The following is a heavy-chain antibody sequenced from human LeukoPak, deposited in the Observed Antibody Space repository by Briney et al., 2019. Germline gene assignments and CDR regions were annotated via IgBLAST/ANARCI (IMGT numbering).Heavy chain of an antibody. CDR3: ARGADTAMVNDAFDI. D-gene: IGHD5-18*01. CDR1: GGSISSGSYY. CDR2: IYSSGST. J-gene: IGHJ3*02. V-gene: IGHV4-61*02. Sequence: PSQTLSLTCTVSGGSISSGSYYWSWIRQPAGKGLEWIGRIYSSGSTNYNPSLKSRVTISVDTSKNQFSLKLSSVTAADTAVYYCARGADTAMVNDAFDIWGQGTMVTVSS.